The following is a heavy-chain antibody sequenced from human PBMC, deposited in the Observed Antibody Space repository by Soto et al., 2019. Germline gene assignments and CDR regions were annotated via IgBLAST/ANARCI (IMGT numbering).Heavy chain of an antibody. CDR3: ARSLVMGYSYGYFDY. J-gene: IGHJ4*02. CDR1: GFTFSSYS. CDR2: ISSSSSTI. V-gene: IGHV3-48*02. D-gene: IGHD5-18*01. Sequence: EVQLVESGGGLVQPGGSLRLSCAASGFTFSSYSMNWVRQAPGKGLEWVSYISSSSSTIYYADSVKGRFTIYRDNAKNSLYRQMNSLRDEDTAVYYCARSLVMGYSYGYFDYWGQGTLVTVSS.